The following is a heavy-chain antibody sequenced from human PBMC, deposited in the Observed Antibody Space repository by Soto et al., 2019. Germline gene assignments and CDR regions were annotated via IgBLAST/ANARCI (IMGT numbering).Heavy chain of an antibody. CDR1: GFTFSDSA. CDR2: IRSKANSYAT. J-gene: IGHJ3*02. Sequence: EVQLVESGGGLVQPGESLKLSCAASGFTFSDSAMHWVRQASGKGLEWVGRIRSKANSYATTYAEPVKGRFTISRDDSKNTAYLQMNSLKTEDTAVYYCTSAGGIWGQGTVVIVSS. CDR3: TSAGGI. V-gene: IGHV3-73*01. D-gene: IGHD2-15*01.